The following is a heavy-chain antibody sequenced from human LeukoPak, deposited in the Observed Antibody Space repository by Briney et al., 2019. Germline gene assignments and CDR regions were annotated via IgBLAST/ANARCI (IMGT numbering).Heavy chain of an antibody. CDR2: ISGSGGST. V-gene: IGHV3-23*01. D-gene: IGHD3-9*01. J-gene: IGHJ4*02. Sequence: GGSLRLSCAASGFTFSSYGMSWVRQAPGKGLEWVSAISGSGGSTYYADSVKGRFTISRDNSKNTLYLQMNSLRAEDTAVYYCARGGVYDILTGDDYWGQGTLVTVSS. CDR1: GFTFSSYG. CDR3: ARGGVYDILTGDDY.